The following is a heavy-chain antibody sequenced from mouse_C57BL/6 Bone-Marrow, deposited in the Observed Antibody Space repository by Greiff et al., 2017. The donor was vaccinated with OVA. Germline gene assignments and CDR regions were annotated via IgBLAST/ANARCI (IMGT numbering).Heavy chain of an antibody. J-gene: IGHJ2*01. CDR1: GFTFTNYY. D-gene: IGHD1-1*01. Sequence: EVQGVESGGGLVQPGDSLSLSCAASGFTFTNYYMSWVRQPPGKALEWLAFIRNKPNGSTTEYSASVKGRFTISRDNSQSILYMQMNALRAEDIATYYCARYKGRVAVDYFDYWGQGTALTVSS. CDR2: IRNKPNGSTT. V-gene: IGHV7-3*01. CDR3: ARYKGRVAVDYFDY.